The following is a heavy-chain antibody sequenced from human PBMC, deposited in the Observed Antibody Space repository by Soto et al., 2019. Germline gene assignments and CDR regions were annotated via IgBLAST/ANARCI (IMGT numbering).Heavy chain of an antibody. Sequence: SETLSLTCTVSGGSISSRSYYWGWIRQPPGKGLEWIGTFSYTGNTYYNPSLNSRVTISVDASNNHFSLKLSSVTAADTAVYYCAISGWGYCSGGSCYSDWFDPWGQGTLVTVSS. CDR2: FSYTGNT. V-gene: IGHV4-39*02. J-gene: IGHJ5*02. CDR3: AISGWGYCSGGSCYSDWFDP. D-gene: IGHD2-15*01. CDR1: GGSISSRSYY.